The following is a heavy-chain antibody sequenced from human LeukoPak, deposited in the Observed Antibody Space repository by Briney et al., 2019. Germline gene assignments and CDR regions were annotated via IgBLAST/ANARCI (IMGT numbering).Heavy chain of an antibody. CDR2: ISAYNGNT. CDR3: ARGDVLRFLEWLPPPNGMDV. Sequence: ASVKVSCKASGYTFTSYGISWVRQAPGQGLEWMGWISAYNGNTNYAQKLQGRVTMTRNTSISTAYMELSSLRSEDTAVYYCARGDVLRFLEWLPPPNGMDVWGQGTTVTVSS. J-gene: IGHJ6*02. V-gene: IGHV1-18*01. D-gene: IGHD3-3*01. CDR1: GYTFTSYG.